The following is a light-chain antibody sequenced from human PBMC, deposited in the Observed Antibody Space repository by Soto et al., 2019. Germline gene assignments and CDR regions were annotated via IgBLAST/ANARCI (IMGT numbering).Light chain of an antibody. J-gene: IGLJ2*01. CDR3: SSYTTSSTLYVV. Sequence: QSALTQPASVSGSPGQSITISCTGTSSDVGGYNYVSWYQQHPSKAPKLMIYDVSNRPSGVSNRFSGSKSGNTASLTISGLQAEDEAAYYCSSYTTSSTLYVVFGGGTQLTVL. V-gene: IGLV2-14*01. CDR2: DVS. CDR1: SSDVGGYNY.